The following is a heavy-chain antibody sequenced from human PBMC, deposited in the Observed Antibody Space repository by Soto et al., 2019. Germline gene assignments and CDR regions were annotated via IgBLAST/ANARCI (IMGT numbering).Heavy chain of an antibody. CDR3: AVRPGTFDS. J-gene: IGHJ4*02. CDR1: GYTFTSYD. V-gene: IGHV1-8*01. Sequence: ASVKVSCKASGYTFTSYDIEWVRQATGQGLEWMGWMNPNSGDTGYAQQFQGRVSMTRDTSITTAYMELSSLRSEDTAVYYCAVRPGTFDSWDQGTLVTVSS. CDR2: MNPNSGDT.